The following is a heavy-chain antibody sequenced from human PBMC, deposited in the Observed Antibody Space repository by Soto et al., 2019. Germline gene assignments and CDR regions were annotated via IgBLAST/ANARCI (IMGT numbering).Heavy chain of an antibody. Sequence: EVQLVESGGGLVQPGGSLRLSCAASGFTFSSYWIHWVRQAPGKGLVWVSRIKGDGSRTDYADSVKGRFTISRDNAKNTVYQQMNSLRDEDTTVYYCARGLAGYYGMDVWCQGTTVTVSS. D-gene: IGHD4-17*01. CDR3: ARGLAGYYGMDV. CDR2: IKGDGSRT. CDR1: GFTFSSYW. V-gene: IGHV3-74*01. J-gene: IGHJ6*02.